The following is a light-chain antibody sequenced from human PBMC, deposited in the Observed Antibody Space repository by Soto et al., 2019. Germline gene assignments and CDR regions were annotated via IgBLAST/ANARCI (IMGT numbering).Light chain of an antibody. CDR2: DAS. CDR3: QQYHSLPIT. CDR1: RYIGNY. V-gene: IGKV1-33*01. J-gene: IGKJ5*01. Sequence: DIPMTQSPSSLSVSVGDRVTITCQASRYIGNYLNWYQQKPGKAPKLLINDASSLEMGVPSRFSGSGSGTDFSVTISSLQPEEIATYDCQQYHSLPITFGQGTRLDI.